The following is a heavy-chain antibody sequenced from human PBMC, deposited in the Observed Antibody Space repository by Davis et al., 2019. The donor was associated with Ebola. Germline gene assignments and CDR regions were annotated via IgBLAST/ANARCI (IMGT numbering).Heavy chain of an antibody. CDR3: AREENSGWYIRRFHY. CDR2: ISSSGSTI. CDR1: GFTFSDYY. J-gene: IGHJ4*02. Sequence: GGSLRLSCAASGFTFSDYYMSWIRQAPGKGLEWVSYISSSGSTIYYADSVKGRFTISRDNVKNSLYLQMNSLRDEDTAVYYCAREENSGWYIRRFHYWGQGTLVTVSS. D-gene: IGHD6-19*01. V-gene: IGHV3-11*04.